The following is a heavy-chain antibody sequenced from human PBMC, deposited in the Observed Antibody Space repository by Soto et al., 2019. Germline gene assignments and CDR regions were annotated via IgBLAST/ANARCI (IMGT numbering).Heavy chain of an antibody. CDR2: IWYDGSNK. Sequence: QVQLVESGGGVVQPGRSLSLSCAASGFTFSSYGIHWVCQAPGKGLEWVAVIWYDGSNKYYADSVKGRFTISRDNSKNTLYLPMNSLRAEDTAVYYCTREVLVRGIKYHGMDVWGQGTTVTVSS. D-gene: IGHD3-10*01. V-gene: IGHV3-33*01. CDR3: TREVLVRGIKYHGMDV. CDR1: GFTFSSYG. J-gene: IGHJ6*02.